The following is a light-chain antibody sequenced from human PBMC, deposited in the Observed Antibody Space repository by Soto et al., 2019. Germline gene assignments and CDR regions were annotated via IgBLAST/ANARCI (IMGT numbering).Light chain of an antibody. J-gene: IGLJ2*01. CDR2: EVI. Sequence: QSALTQPASVSGSPGQSITISCTASNSDIGRYNYVSWYQQHPGKAPKLMIYEVINRPSGVSNRFSGSKSGNTASLTTSGLQAEDEAQVINQENLEIFGGGTKLTVL. V-gene: IGLV2-14*01. CDR1: NSDIGRYNY. CDR3: QENLEI.